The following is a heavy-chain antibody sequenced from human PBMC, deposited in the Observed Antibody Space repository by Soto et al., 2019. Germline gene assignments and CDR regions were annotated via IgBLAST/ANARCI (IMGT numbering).Heavy chain of an antibody. J-gene: IGHJ6*02. D-gene: IGHD3-10*01. V-gene: IGHV4-4*07. CDR1: GASISGFY. CDR2: IYATGTT. CDR3: ARAGDSYGMDV. Sequence: ETLSLTCTVSGASISGFYWSWIRKSAGKGLEWIGRIYATGTTDYNPSLKSRVMMSVDTSKKQFSLKLRSVTAADTAVYYCARAGDSYGMDVWGQGTTVTVSS.